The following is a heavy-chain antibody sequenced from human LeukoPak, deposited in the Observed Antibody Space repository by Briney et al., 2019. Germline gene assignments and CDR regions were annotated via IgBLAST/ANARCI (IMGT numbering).Heavy chain of an antibody. CDR3: AVDRRDYGDYYVFNY. V-gene: IGHV1-24*01. CDR1: GYTLTEIS. D-gene: IGHD4-17*01. Sequence: GASVKVSYKVSGYTLTEISIHWVRQSPGKGLESMGGFDGEHGKIIYAQNFQGRVTMTEDTSTDTAYMELSSLRSEDTAVYYCAVDRRDYGDYYVFNYWGQGTLVTVSS. CDR2: FDGEHGKI. J-gene: IGHJ4*02.